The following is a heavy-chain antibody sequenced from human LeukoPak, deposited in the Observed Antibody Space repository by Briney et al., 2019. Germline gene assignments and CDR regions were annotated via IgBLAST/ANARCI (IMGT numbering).Heavy chain of an antibody. CDR3: ARGVYIAAAQYAY. V-gene: IGHV4-61*05. CDR2: TYYSGTT. D-gene: IGHD6-13*01. Sequence: PSETLSLTCTVSGGSISSSSYYWGWIRQPPGKGLEWIGYTYYSGTTNYNPSLKSRVTISVDTSKNQFSLKLSSVTAADTAVYYCARGVYIAAAQYAYWGQGTLVTVSS. J-gene: IGHJ4*02. CDR1: GGSISSSSYY.